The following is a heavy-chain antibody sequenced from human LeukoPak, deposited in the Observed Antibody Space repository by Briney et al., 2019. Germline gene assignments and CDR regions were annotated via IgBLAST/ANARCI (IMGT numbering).Heavy chain of an antibody. V-gene: IGHV3-23*01. Sequence: PGGSLRLSCAASGFTFTSYSMIWVRQAPGKGLEWVSTSGTNTYYADFVKGRFTISRDNSKNTLFLQMNSLRAEDTAVYHCARDKWLDYWGQGTLVTVSS. CDR1: GFTFTSYS. CDR3: ARDKWLDY. J-gene: IGHJ4*02. D-gene: IGHD5-24*01. CDR2: SGTNT.